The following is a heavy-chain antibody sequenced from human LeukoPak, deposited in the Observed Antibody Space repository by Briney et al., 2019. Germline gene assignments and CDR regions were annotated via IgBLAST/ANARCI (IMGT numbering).Heavy chain of an antibody. Sequence: SETLSLTCTVSGGSISSYYWSWIRQPPGKGLEWIGYIYYSGSTNYNPSLKSRVTISVDTSKTQFSLKLSSVTAADTAVYYCASGAAAGTVFDYWGQGTLVTVSS. CDR3: ASGAAAGTVFDY. J-gene: IGHJ4*02. CDR2: IYYSGST. D-gene: IGHD6-13*01. CDR1: GGSISSYY. V-gene: IGHV4-59*01.